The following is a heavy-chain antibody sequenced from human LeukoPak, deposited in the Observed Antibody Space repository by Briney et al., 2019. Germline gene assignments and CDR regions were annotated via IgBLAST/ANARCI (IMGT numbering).Heavy chain of an antibody. D-gene: IGHD7-27*01. CDR1: GFTFNNYA. J-gene: IGHJ4*02. Sequence: GGSLRLSCAASGFTFNNYATSWVRQAPGKGLEWVSTISGGADSTYYADSVKGRFTISRDNSKNTLYLQMNSLRAEDTAVYYCARNGNWGLAGWGQGTLVTVSS. CDR2: ISGGADST. V-gene: IGHV3-23*01. CDR3: ARNGNWGLAG.